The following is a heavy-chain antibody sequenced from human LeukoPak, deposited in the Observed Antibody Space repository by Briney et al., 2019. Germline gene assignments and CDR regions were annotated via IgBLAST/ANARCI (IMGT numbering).Heavy chain of an antibody. CDR1: GGSFSGYY. J-gene: IGHJ4*02. D-gene: IGHD6-19*01. CDR3: ARGLPPTDSSGTDY. CDR2: INHSGST. V-gene: IGHV4-34*01. Sequence: SETLSLTCAVYGGSFSGYYWGWIRQPPGKGLEWIGEINHSGSTNYNPSLKSRVTISVDTSKNQFSLKLSSVTAADTAVYYCARGLPPTDSSGTDYWGQGTLVTVSS.